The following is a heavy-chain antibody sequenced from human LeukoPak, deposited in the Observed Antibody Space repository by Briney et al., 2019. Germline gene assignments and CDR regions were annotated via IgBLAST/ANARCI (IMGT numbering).Heavy chain of an antibody. J-gene: IGHJ4*02. V-gene: IGHV1-69*13. CDR3: ARHPGIAVAGFDY. D-gene: IGHD6-19*01. Sequence: ASVKVSSKASRGTFSTYAISWVRQAPGQGLKWMGGIIPIFGTANYAQKFQGRVTITADESTSTAYMELSSLRSEDTAVYYCARHPGIAVAGFDYWGQGTLVTVSS. CDR2: IIPIFGTA. CDR1: RGTFSTYA.